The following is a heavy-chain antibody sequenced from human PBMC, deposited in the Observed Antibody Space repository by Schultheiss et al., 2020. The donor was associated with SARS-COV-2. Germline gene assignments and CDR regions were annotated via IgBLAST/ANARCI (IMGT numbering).Heavy chain of an antibody. D-gene: IGHD1-14*01. V-gene: IGHV3-64*04. CDR3: TRRMGGTKDY. Sequence: GGSLRLSCSASGFTFSSYAMHWVRQAPGKGLEYVSAISSNGGSTYYADSVKGRFTISRDNSKNTLYLQMNSLRAEDTAFYYCTRRMGGTKDYWGQGTLVTVSS. J-gene: IGHJ4*02. CDR2: ISSNGGST. CDR1: GFTFSSYA.